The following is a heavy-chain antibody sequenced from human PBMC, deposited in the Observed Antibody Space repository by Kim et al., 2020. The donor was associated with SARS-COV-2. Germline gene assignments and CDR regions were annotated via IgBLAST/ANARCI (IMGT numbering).Heavy chain of an antibody. D-gene: IGHD1-26*01. CDR3: ARGDSDYIDY. CDR2: IYYSGST. Sequence: SETLSLTCTVSGGSISSGGYYWSWIRQHPGKGLEWIGYIYYSGSTYYNPSLKSRVTISVDTSKNQFSLKLSSVTAADTAVYYCARGDSDYIDYWGQGTLVTVSS. V-gene: IGHV4-31*03. J-gene: IGHJ4*02. CDR1: GGSISSGGYY.